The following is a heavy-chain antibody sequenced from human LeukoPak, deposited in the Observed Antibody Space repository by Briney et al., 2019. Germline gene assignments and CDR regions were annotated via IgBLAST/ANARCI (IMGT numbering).Heavy chain of an antibody. CDR1: GFSLSDAY. CDR2: IISKSDGGTT. V-gene: IGHV3-15*01. Sequence: GGSLRLSCAASGFSLSDAYMSWVRQIPGKRLEWIGRIISKSDGGTTDYAAPVQGRFIISRDDSKGTLYLQLNSLRTDDTAVYYCLAQYYFDYWGRGTLVTVSS. D-gene: IGHD4-11*01. CDR3: LAQYYFDY. J-gene: IGHJ4*02.